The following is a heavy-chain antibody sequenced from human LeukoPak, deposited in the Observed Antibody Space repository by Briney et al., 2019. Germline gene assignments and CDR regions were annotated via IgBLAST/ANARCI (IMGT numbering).Heavy chain of an antibody. D-gene: IGHD1-26*01. Sequence: GGSLRLSCAASGFTFSSYAMSWVRQASGKGLEWVGRIRSKANSYATAYAASVKGRFTISRDDSKNTAYLQMNSLKTEDTAVYYCTRPLPSGSYYLWGQGTLVTVSS. J-gene: IGHJ4*02. CDR2: IRSKANSYAT. CDR1: GFTFSSYA. CDR3: TRPLPSGSYYL. V-gene: IGHV3-73*01.